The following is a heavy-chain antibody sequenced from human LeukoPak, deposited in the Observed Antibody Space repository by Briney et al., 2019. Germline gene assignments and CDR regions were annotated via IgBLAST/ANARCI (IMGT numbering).Heavy chain of an antibody. CDR3: AKSEAVAGTSSCFAP. V-gene: IGHV3-23*01. CDR2: ISGSGGST. Sequence: GGSLRLSCAASGFTFSSYTMSWVRQAPGKGLEWVSAISGSGGSTYYADSVKGRFTISRDNSKNTLYLQMNSVRAEDTAVYYCAKSEAVAGTSSCFAPWGQGTLVTVSS. J-gene: IGHJ5*02. CDR1: GFTFSSYT. D-gene: IGHD6-19*01.